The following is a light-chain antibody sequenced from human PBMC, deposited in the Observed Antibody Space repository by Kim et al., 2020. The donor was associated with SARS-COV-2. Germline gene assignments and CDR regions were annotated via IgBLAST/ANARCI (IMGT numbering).Light chain of an antibody. V-gene: IGLV1-40*01. CDR1: SSNIGAGYD. CDR2: GNS. Sequence: QRVTISCTGNSSNIGAGYDVHWYQQLPGTAPKLLIYGNSNRPSGVPDRFSGSKSGTSASLAITGLQAEDEADYYCQSYDSSLSGSVFGGGTKLTVL. CDR3: QSYDSSLSGSV. J-gene: IGLJ3*02.